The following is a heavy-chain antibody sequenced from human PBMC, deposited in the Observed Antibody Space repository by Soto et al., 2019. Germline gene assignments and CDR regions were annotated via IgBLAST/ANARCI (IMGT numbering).Heavy chain of an antibody. CDR3: ARTQNDHVWDGLSY. V-gene: IGHV3-23*01. CDR2: ISDSGSGT. D-gene: IGHD3-16*01. CDR1: GFTFRSYA. Sequence: EVQLLESGGGLVQPGGSLRLSCAASGFTFRSYALTWVRQAPGKGLQWVSAISDSGSGTYYADSVKGRFTISRDNSKNTLYLQMNSLRAEDTAIYYCARTQNDHVWDGLSYWGQGTLVTVSS. J-gene: IGHJ4*02.